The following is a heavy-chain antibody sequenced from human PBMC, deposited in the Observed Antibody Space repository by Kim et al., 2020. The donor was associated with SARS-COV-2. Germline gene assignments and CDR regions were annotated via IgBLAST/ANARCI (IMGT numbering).Heavy chain of an antibody. D-gene: IGHD2-15*01. V-gene: IGHV1-18*01. CDR2: ISTEHGNT. Sequence: ASVKVSCKTSGYDFKSNGINWVRQAPGQGLEWMGWISTEHGNTNYARNLQDRVTLTTDTSSNTAYMELRSLTSDDTAVYICNVARGPFDHWGEGTLVTVS. CDR1: GYDFKSNG. CDR3: NVARGPFDH. J-gene: IGHJ4*02.